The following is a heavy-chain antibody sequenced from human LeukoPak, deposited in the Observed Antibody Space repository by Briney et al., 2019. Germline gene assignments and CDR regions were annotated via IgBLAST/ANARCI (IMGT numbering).Heavy chain of an antibody. J-gene: IGHJ4*02. CDR3: AKAGVAWVTRYFDS. D-gene: IGHD3-10*01. CDR1: GYTFTSYY. Sequence: GASVKVSCKASGYTFTSYYMHWVRQAPGQGLEWMGIINPSGGSTSYAQKFQGRVTMTRDMSTSTVYMELSSLRAEDTAIYYCAKAGVAWVTRYFDSWGQGTLVTVSS. V-gene: IGHV1-46*01. CDR2: INPSGGST.